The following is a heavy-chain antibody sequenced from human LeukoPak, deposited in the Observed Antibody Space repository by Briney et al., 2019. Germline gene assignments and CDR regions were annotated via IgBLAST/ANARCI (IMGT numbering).Heavy chain of an antibody. CDR3: ARHRESYLESSHMGFDP. Sequence: SETLSLTCIVSGDSVSRSYWSWIRQPPGKGPQWIGWISTTGRTAYSPALKSRVTISKDTSKNHFSLRLNSATAADTAVYFCARHRESYLESSHMGFDPWGQGRLVIVSS. D-gene: IGHD3-22*01. CDR2: ISTTGRT. V-gene: IGHV4-4*08. CDR1: GDSVSRSY. J-gene: IGHJ5*02.